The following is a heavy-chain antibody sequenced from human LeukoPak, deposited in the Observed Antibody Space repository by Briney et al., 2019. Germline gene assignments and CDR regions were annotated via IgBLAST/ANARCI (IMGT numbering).Heavy chain of an antibody. CDR1: GGTFSSYA. J-gene: IGHJ6*02. Sequence: ASVKVSCKASGGTFSSYAISWVRQAPGQGLEWMGWMNPNSGNTGYAQKFQGRVTMTRNTSISTAYMELSSLRSEDTAVYYCARFSYYYGMDVWGQGTTVTVSS. CDR3: ARFSYYYGMDV. CDR2: MNPNSGNT. V-gene: IGHV1-8*02.